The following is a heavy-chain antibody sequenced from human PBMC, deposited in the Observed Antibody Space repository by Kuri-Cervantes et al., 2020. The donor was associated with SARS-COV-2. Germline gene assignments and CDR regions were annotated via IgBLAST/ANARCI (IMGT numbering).Heavy chain of an antibody. V-gene: IGHV5-51*01. J-gene: IGHJ3*02. CDR3: ARAFVVVPAASQGAFDI. D-gene: IGHD2-2*01. CDR1: GFTFSSYA. Sequence: GGSLRLSCVASGFTFSSYAMSWVRQMPGKGLEWMGIIYHGDSDTRYSPSFQGQVTISADKSISTAYLQWSSLKASDTAMYYCARAFVVVPAASQGAFDIWGQGTMVTVSS. CDR2: IYHGDSDT.